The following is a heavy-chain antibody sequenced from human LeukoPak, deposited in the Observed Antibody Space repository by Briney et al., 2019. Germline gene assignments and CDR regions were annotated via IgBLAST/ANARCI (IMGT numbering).Heavy chain of an antibody. CDR1: GYSIRSGYY. D-gene: IGHD2-21*01. Sequence: SETLSLTXTVSGYSIRSGYYWGWIRQPPGKGLEWIGAMYHSGITYYNPSLKSRVTISVDTSKNQFSLKLSSVTAADTAVYYCATVYSLVRQYFDYWGQGTLVTVSS. CDR3: ATVYSLVRQYFDY. CDR2: MYHSGIT. V-gene: IGHV4-38-2*02. J-gene: IGHJ4*02.